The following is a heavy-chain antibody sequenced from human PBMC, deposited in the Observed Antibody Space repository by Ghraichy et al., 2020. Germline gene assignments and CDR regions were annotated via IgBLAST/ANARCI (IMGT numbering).Heavy chain of an antibody. D-gene: IGHD5-24*01. J-gene: IGHJ5*02. Sequence: ASAKVSCKASGYTFINYGITWVRQAPGQGLEFLGWITTKSGNTQYGWKFQGRVTMTTDTSTTTTYMELRSLRSDDTAVYYCARGINYFDPWGQGTLVTVSS. CDR2: ITTKSGNT. V-gene: IGHV1-18*01. CDR1: GYTFINYG. CDR3: ARGINYFDP.